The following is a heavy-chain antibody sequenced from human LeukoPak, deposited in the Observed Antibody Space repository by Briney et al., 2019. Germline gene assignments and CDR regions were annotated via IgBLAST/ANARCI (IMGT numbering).Heavy chain of an antibody. V-gene: IGHV3-23*01. CDR3: ANQLSSASHFDY. CDR1: GITFSSYA. J-gene: IGHJ4*02. Sequence: PGGSLRLSCAASGITFSSYAMSWVRQAPGRGLEWVSAISDSGGSTYYADSVNGRFTISRDNSKNTLYLQMNSLRAEDTAVYYCANQLSSASHFDYWGQGTLVSVSS. CDR2: ISDSGGST. D-gene: IGHD6-6*01.